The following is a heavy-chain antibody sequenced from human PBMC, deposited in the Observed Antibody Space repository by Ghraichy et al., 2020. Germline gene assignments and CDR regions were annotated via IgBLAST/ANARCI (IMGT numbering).Heavy chain of an antibody. V-gene: IGHV3-48*02. D-gene: IGHD3-10*01. J-gene: IGHJ3*01. Sequence: GGSLRLSCAASGFTFTDYSMNWVRQAPGKGLEWLSYFRGRDGLIWDAASVKGRFTISGDNARKLLYLQMNSLRDEDTAVYYCARDFGYGFDVWGQGTTVTVSS. CDR2: FRGRDGLI. CDR1: GFTFTDYS. CDR3: ARDFGYGFDV.